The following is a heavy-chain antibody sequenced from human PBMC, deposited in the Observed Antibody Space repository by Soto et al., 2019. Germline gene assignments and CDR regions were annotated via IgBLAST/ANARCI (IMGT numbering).Heavy chain of an antibody. CDR3: ARHISNSFPFDY. CDR2: IDPSDSYT. V-gene: IGHV5-10-1*01. CDR1: GYSFTSYW. Sequence: GGSLKISCKGSGYSFTSYWISWVRQMPGKGPEWMGRIDPSDSYTNYSPSFQGHVTISADKSIGTAYLQWSSLKASDTAMYYCARHISNSFPFDYWGQGTLVTVSS. J-gene: IGHJ4*02. D-gene: IGHD4-4*01.